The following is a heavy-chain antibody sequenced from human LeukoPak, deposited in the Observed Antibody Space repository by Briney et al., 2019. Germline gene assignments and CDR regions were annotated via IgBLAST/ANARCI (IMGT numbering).Heavy chain of an antibody. J-gene: IGHJ5*02. Sequence: GASVKVSCKASGYTFTRHYIQWVRQAPGQGLEWMGIINPSGGSTSYAQKFQGGVTLTRDTSTSTVYMELSSLRSEDTAVYHCARERGVAVAGEGVDPWGQGTLVTVSS. CDR2: INPSGGST. D-gene: IGHD6-19*01. CDR1: GYTFTRHY. CDR3: ARERGVAVAGEGVDP. V-gene: IGHV1-46*01.